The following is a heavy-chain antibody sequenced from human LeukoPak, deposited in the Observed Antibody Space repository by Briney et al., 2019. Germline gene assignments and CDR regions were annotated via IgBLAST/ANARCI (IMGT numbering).Heavy chain of an antibody. CDR2: IYTSGST. D-gene: IGHD2-15*01. Sequence: SETLSLTCTVSGGSISSGSYYWSWIRQPAGKGLEWIGRIYTSGSTNYNPSLKSRVTISVDTSKNQFSLKLSSVTAADTAVYYCARDHCSGGSCYRDYYYYYMDVWGKGTRSPSP. CDR1: GGSISSGSYY. V-gene: IGHV4-61*02. J-gene: IGHJ6*03. CDR3: ARDHCSGGSCYRDYYYYYMDV.